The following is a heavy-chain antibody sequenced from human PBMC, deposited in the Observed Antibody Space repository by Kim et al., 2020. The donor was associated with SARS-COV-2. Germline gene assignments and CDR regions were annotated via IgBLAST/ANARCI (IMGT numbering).Heavy chain of an antibody. V-gene: IGHV3-20*03. D-gene: IGHD3-22*01. Sequence: DSVKCRFTHSRDNAKNSLYLQMNRLRAEDTALYYCARGSSGYYNYYYGMDVWGQGTTVTVSS. CDR3: ARGSSGYYNYYYGMDV. J-gene: IGHJ6*02.